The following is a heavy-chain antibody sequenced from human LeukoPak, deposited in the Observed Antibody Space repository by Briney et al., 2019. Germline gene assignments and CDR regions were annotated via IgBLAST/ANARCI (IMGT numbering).Heavy chain of an antibody. CDR3: ARDHGYCSGGSCPRMRYYYYYMDV. CDR2: IKQDGSEK. D-gene: IGHD2-15*01. V-gene: IGHV3-7*01. J-gene: IGHJ6*03. Sequence: GGSLRLSCAASGFTFSSYWMSWVRQAPGKGLEWVANIKQDGSEKYYVDSVKGRFTISRDNAKNSLYLQMNSLRAEDTAVYYCARDHGYCSGGSCPRMRYYYYYMDVWGKGTTVTASS. CDR1: GFTFSSYW.